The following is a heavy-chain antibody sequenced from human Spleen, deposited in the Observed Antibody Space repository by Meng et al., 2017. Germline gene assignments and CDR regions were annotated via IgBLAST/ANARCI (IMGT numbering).Heavy chain of an antibody. Sequence: QITLKACGPTLVKPTQTLTLNCTFSGFSLTTSGVAVGWIRQPPGKALEWLALIYWDDDKRYSPSLKSRLTITKDTSKNQVVLTMTNMDPVDTAAYYCALSIVVVTGGHSWFDPWGQGTLVTVSS. CDR3: ALSIVVVTGGHSWFDP. J-gene: IGHJ5*02. CDR2: IYWDDDK. D-gene: IGHD2-21*02. CDR1: GFSLTTSGVA. V-gene: IGHV2-5*02.